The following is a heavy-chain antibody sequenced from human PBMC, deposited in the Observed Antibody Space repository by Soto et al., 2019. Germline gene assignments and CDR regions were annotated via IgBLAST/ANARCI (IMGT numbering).Heavy chain of an antibody. J-gene: IGHJ3*02. D-gene: IGHD4-4*01. CDR3: ARDPGNSEVHDAFDI. V-gene: IGHV3-21*01. Sequence: GGSLRLSCAASGFTFGSYSMNWVRQAPGKGLEWVSSISSSSSYIYYADSVKGRFTISRDNAKNSLYLQMNSLRAEDTAVYYCARDPGNSEVHDAFDIWGQGTMVT. CDR1: GFTFGSYS. CDR2: ISSSSSYI.